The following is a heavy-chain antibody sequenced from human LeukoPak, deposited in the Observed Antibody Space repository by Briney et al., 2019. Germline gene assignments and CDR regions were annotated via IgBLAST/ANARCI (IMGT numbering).Heavy chain of an antibody. J-gene: IGHJ6*03. CDR3: ARDLYYYGSGRDYYMDV. Sequence: SETLSLTCTVSGYSISSGYYWGWIRQPPGKGLEWIGYIYYSGSTNYNPSLKSRVTISVDTSKNQFSLKLSSVTAADTAVYYCARDLYYYGSGRDYYMDVWGKGTTVTVSS. CDR1: GYSISSGYY. D-gene: IGHD3-10*01. CDR2: IYYSGST. V-gene: IGHV4-61*01.